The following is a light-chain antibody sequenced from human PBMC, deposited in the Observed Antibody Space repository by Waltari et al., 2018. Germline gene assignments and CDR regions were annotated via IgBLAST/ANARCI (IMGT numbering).Light chain of an antibody. Sequence: DIQMTQSPSFLSASVGDSVTITCRASQSISTYLNWYQQKPGKAPKLLICAASILQSGVPSRFSGSGSGTDFTLTISSLQPEDFATFYCQQSYSSPRTFGQGTKVEIK. CDR2: AAS. V-gene: IGKV1-39*01. CDR1: QSISTY. CDR3: QQSYSSPRT. J-gene: IGKJ1*01.